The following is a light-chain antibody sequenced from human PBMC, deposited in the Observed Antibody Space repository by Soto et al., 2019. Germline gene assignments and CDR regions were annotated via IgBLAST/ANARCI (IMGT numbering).Light chain of an antibody. V-gene: IGKV1-5*01. J-gene: IGKJ1*01. CDR2: DAS. CDR3: QQYTTYWT. Sequence: DIQLTQSPSTLSASLGDRVSITCRASQTISRWLAWYQQKPGKAPKLLIYDASSLESGVPSRFSGSGSGTEFTLIISRLQSDDFATYYCQQYTTYWTFGQGTKVEIK. CDR1: QTISRW.